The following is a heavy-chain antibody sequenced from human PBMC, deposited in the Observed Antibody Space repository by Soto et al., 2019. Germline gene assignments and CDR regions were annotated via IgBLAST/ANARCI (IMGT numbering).Heavy chain of an antibody. CDR1: GFTFSSHG. Sequence: GGSLRLSCAASGFTFSSHGMLWVRQAPGKGLEWVALISYDGNNEYYADSVKGRFTISRDNSKNTVYLQMNSLSTEDTAVYYCAKGADSGSGGYYTLDSWGQSTLVTVSS. CDR3: AKGADSGSGGYYTLDS. D-gene: IGHD3-10*01. CDR2: ISYDGNNE. J-gene: IGHJ1*01. V-gene: IGHV3-30*18.